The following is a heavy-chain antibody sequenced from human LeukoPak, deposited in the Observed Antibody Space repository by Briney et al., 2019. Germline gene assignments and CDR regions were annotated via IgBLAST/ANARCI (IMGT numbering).Heavy chain of an antibody. V-gene: IGHV4-39*01. J-gene: IGHJ4*02. CDR1: GGSISSSSYY. CDR3: AGHPNQRVVGYCSGGNCYGTPRLRIRDYYFDY. CDR2: IYYSGST. D-gene: IGHD2-15*01. Sequence: SETLSLTCTVSGGSISSSSYYWGWIRQPPGKGLEWIGSIYYSGSTYYNPSLKSRVTISVDTSKNQFSLKLSSVTAADTAVYYCAGHPNQRVVGYCSGGNCYGTPRLRIRDYYFDYWGQGTLVTVSS.